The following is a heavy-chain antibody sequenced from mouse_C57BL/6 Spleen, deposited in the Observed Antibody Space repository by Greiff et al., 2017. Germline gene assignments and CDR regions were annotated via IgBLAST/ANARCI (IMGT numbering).Heavy chain of an antibody. J-gene: IGHJ1*03. CDR3: AREGYFDV. CDR2: INPSTGGT. V-gene: IGHV1-42*01. Sequence: VQLQQSGPELVKPGASVKISCKASGYSFPGYYMNWVKQSPEKSLEWIGEINPSTGGTTYNQKFKAKATLTVDKSSSTAYMQLKSLTSEDSAVYYCAREGYFDVWGTGTTVTVSS. CDR1: GYSFPGYY.